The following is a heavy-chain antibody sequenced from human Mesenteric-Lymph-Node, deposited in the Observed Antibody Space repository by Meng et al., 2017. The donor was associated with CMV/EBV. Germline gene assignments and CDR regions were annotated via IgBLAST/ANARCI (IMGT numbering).Heavy chain of an antibody. J-gene: IGHJ3*02. CDR1: GFTFSSYN. CDR3: ARDPPTIPAAFNI. V-gene: IGHV3-48*04. CDR2: ISSSSSTI. Sequence: GGSLRLSCAASGFTFSSYNMNWVRQAPGKGLEWVSYISSSSSTIYYADSVKGRFTISRDNAKNSLYLQMNSLKAEDTAVYYCARDPPTIPAAFNIWGQGTMVTVSS. D-gene: IGHD5-12*01.